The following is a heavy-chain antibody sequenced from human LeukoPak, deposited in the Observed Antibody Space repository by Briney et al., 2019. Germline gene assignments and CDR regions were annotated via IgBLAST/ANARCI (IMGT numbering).Heavy chain of an antibody. V-gene: IGHV3-48*01. CDR3: AKERGWLQKRRYYYYGMDV. D-gene: IGHD5-24*01. J-gene: IGHJ6*02. CDR1: GFTFSSYS. CDR2: ISSSSSTI. Sequence: GGSLRLSCAASGFTFSSYSMNWVRQAPGKGLEWVSYISSSSSTIYYADSVKGRFTISRDNAKNSLYLQMNSLRAEDTAVYYCAKERGWLQKRRYYYYGMDVWGQGTTVTVSS.